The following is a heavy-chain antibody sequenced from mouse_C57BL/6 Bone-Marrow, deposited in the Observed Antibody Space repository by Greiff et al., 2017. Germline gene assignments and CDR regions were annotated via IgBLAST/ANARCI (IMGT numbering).Heavy chain of an antibody. CDR2: IYPRSGNT. D-gene: IGHD1-1*02. CDR1: GYTFTSYG. V-gene: IGHV1-81*01. J-gene: IGHJ4*01. CDR3: ASWGGSPHYYAMDY. Sequence: VQLQQSGAELARPGASVKLSCKASGYTFTSYGISWVKQRTGQGLEWIGEIYPRSGNTYYNEKFKGKATLTADKSSSTAYMELRSLTSEDSAVYFCASWGGSPHYYAMDYWGQGTSVTVSS.